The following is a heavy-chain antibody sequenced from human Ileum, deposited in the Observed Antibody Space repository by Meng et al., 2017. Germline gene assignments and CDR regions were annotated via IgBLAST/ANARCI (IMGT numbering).Heavy chain of an antibody. J-gene: IGHJ4*02. CDR3: ATGGSGYFNY. D-gene: IGHD3-3*01. CDR2: INSDGSTT. V-gene: IGHV3-74*01. Sequence: HVGEYGGYLVRPGGSLRLSCAASGFTFSSYLMHWVRQAPGKGLVWVSRINSDGSTTNYADSLKGRFTISRDNAKNTLYLQMNSLRAEDTAVYYCATGGSGYFNYWGQGTLVTVSS. CDR1: GFTFSSYL.